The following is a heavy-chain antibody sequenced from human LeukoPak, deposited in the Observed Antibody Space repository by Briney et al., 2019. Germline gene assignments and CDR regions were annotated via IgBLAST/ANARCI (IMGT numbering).Heavy chain of an antibody. V-gene: IGHV3-23*01. J-gene: IGHJ4*02. CDR1: GFTFSSYA. CDR2: ISGSESST. D-gene: IGHD5-18*01. Sequence: PGGSLRLSCAASGFTFSSYAMSWVRQAPGKGLEWVSAISGSESSTYCADSVRGRFTISRDNSKNTLYLQMNSPRSEDTAVYYCAKVPTSFYTASWGFDNWGQGTLVTVSS. CDR3: AKVPTSFYTASWGFDN.